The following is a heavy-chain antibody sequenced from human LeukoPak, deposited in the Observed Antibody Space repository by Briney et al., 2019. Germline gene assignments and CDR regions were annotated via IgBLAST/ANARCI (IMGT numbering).Heavy chain of an antibody. J-gene: IGHJ4*02. CDR2: NHYSGST. V-gene: IGHV4-59*01. D-gene: IGHD2-15*01. CDR1: GASISGYY. CDR3: AGRSGLFDY. Sequence: SETLSLTWTVSGASISGYYCSWIRQPPGRGLEWIGYNHYSGSTNYNPSLRSRVTISVDTSRNQFSLKLSSVNAADTAVYYCAGRSGLFDYWGQGTLVTVTS.